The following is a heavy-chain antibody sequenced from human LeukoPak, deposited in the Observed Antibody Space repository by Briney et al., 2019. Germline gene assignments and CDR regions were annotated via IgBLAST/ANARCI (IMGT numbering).Heavy chain of an antibody. CDR3: ARAGDPPGYYFDY. Sequence: PSEALSLTCTVSGGSISSYYWSWIRQPPGKGLEWIGDIYYSGSTNYNPSLKSRVTISVDTSRNQFSLKLSSVTAADTAVYYCARAGDPPGYYFDYWGQGTLVTVSS. CDR1: GGSISSYY. V-gene: IGHV4-59*01. CDR2: IYYSGST. J-gene: IGHJ4*02. D-gene: IGHD7-27*01.